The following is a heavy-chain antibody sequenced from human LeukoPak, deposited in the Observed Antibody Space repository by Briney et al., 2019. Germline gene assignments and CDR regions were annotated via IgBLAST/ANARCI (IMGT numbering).Heavy chain of an antibody. Sequence: GGSLRLSCAASGFTFSSFWMSWVRQAPGKGLEWVANIKQDGSEKSYVDSVKGRFTMSRDNAKNALYLQMNSLRAEDTAVYYCARELTGRGRATLNFDYWGQGTLVTVSS. V-gene: IGHV3-7*01. CDR3: ARELTGRGRATLNFDY. CDR1: GFTFSSFW. J-gene: IGHJ4*02. CDR2: IKQDGSEK. D-gene: IGHD1-26*01.